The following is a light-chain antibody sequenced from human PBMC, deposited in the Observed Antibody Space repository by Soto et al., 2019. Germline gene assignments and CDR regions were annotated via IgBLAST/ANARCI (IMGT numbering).Light chain of an antibody. CDR3: QQYNNWPKT. CDR1: QSVSSN. CDR2: GVS. Sequence: EIVMTQSPATLSVSPGERATLSCRASQSVSSNLAWYQQKPGQAPRLLIYGVSTRATGIPARFSGSGSGTEFTLTISSLQSEDFAVYYCQQYNNWPKTFGQGTKV. V-gene: IGKV3-15*01. J-gene: IGKJ1*01.